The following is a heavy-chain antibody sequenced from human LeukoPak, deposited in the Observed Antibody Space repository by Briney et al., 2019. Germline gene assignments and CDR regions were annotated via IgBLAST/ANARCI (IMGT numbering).Heavy chain of an antibody. CDR1: GGSISSYY. CDR2: IYTSGST. CDR3: ARVGYSGYDFLGEFDP. D-gene: IGHD5-12*01. J-gene: IGHJ5*02. V-gene: IGHV4-4*07. Sequence: PSETLSLTCTVSGGSISSYYWGWIRQPAGKGLEWIGRIYTSGSTNYNPSLKSRVTMSVDTSKNQFSLKLSSVTAADTAVYYCARVGYSGYDFLGEFDPWGQGTLVTVSS.